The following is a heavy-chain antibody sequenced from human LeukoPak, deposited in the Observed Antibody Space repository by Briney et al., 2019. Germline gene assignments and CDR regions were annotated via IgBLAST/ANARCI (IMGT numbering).Heavy chain of an antibody. Sequence: GGSLRLSCAASGFTFSSYAMHWVRQAPGKGLEWVAVIPYDGSNKYYADSVKGRFTISRDNSKNALYLQMNSLRAEDTAVYYCARDLDGDYESSFDYWGQGTLVTVSS. CDR1: GFTFSSYA. J-gene: IGHJ4*02. D-gene: IGHD4-17*01. CDR3: ARDLDGDYESSFDY. V-gene: IGHV3-30-3*01. CDR2: IPYDGSNK.